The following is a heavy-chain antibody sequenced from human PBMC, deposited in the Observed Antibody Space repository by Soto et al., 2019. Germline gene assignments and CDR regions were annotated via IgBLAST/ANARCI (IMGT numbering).Heavy chain of an antibody. CDR2: IYYSGST. CDR1: GGSFSGYY. J-gene: IGHJ4*02. V-gene: IGHV4-34*09. D-gene: IGHD2-15*01. Sequence: PSETLSLTCAVYGGSFSGYYWSWIRQPPGKGLEWIGYIYYSGSTYYNPSLKSRVTISVDTSKNQFSLKLSSVTAADTAVYYCARGSGGSYSTHNFDYWGQGTLVTVSS. CDR3: ARGSGGSYSTHNFDY.